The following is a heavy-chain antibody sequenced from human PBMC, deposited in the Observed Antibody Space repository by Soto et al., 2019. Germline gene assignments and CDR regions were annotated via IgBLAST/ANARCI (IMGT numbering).Heavy chain of an antibody. CDR1: GYTFTSYA. J-gene: IGHJ6*02. Sequence: GASVKVSCKASGYTFTSYAMHWVRQAPGQRLEWMGWINAGNGNTNYSQKFQGRATITRDKSTSTAYMELSSLRSEDTAVYYCARTMTTVCPYYYYYGMDVWGQGTTVTVSS. D-gene: IGHD4-17*01. CDR2: INAGNGNT. V-gene: IGHV1-3*01. CDR3: ARTMTTVCPYYYYYGMDV.